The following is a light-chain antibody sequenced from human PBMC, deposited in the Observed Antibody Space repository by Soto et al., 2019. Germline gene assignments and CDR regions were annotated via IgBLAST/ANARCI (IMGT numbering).Light chain of an antibody. CDR3: GSWDSSLSAYV. Sequence: QSELTQPPSVSAAPGRKVTISGSGSSSNIGGNSVSLYQQLPGTAPKLLIYDDDKRPSGIPDRFSGSKSGTSATLGITGFQTGDEADYYCGSWDSSLSAYVFATGTKVTV. J-gene: IGLJ1*01. CDR1: SSNIGGNS. V-gene: IGLV1-51*01. CDR2: DDD.